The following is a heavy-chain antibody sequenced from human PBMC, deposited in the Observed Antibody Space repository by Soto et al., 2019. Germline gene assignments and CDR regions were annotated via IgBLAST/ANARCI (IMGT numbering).Heavy chain of an antibody. J-gene: IGHJ4*02. D-gene: IGHD3-22*01. Sequence: SETLSLTCSVSGGSINSYTNYWSWIRQTPSRGLEWIGYIYYSGTTYYNPSLKSRVTISIDTSKNQFSLSLTSVVAADTAVYYCVREIVDPFDSSGSPDHWGKGTLVTVP. CDR3: VREIVDPFDSSGSPDH. CDR1: GGSINSYTNY. V-gene: IGHV4-30-4*01. CDR2: IYYSGTT.